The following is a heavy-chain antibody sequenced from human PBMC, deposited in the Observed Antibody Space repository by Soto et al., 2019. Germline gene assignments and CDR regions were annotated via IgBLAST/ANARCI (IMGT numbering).Heavy chain of an antibody. D-gene: IGHD1-26*01. J-gene: IGHJ4*02. CDR2: IGSSSKTI. V-gene: IGHV3-11*01. Sequence: HLVESGGGLVRPGGSLRLSCAASGFNLRDFYMSWIRQAPGKGLEWVAYIGSSSKTIVYSDSVRGRFTISRDNAEKSLYLQMNSLQAGDTALYYCARNSEHFDFWGQGTLVTVSS. CDR1: GFNLRDFY. CDR3: ARNSEHFDF.